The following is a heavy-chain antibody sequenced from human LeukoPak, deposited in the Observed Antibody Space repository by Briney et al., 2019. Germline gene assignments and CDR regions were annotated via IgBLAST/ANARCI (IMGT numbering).Heavy chain of an antibody. CDR3: ARVVRGYCSSTTCFGPVDY. CDR1: GFSDSNNY. D-gene: IGHD2-2*01. Sequence: GGSLRLSCVASGFSDSNNYMSWVRQAPGKGLEWVSVLYNGDSTYYADSVKGRFTISRDISQNTMYLQMSSLRAEDTAVYYCARVVRGYCSSTTCFGPVDYWGQGTLVTVSS. J-gene: IGHJ4*02. CDR2: LYNGDST. V-gene: IGHV3-53*01.